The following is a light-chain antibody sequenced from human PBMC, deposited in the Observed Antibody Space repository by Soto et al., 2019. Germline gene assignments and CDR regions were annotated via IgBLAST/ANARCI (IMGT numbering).Light chain of an antibody. CDR2: AAF. V-gene: IGKV1-39*01. J-gene: IGKJ4*01. CDR3: QQSYDTPLT. CDR1: QTISRN. Sequence: DIQMTQSPVSLSASVGDRVTITCRASQTISRNLNWYQQNPGKAPTLLIFAAFSLQSGVPLRFSGSGSGTDFTLTISRLQPEDFATYYGQQSYDTPLTFGGGNKVEIK.